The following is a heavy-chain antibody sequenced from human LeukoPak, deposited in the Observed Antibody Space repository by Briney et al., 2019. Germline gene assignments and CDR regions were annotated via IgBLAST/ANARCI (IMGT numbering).Heavy chain of an antibody. CDR2: VNHSGST. CDR3: ARWKITFGGVIGFFDY. Sequence: SETLSLTCTVSGGSISNYYWSWIRQVPGKGLEWIGEVNHSGSTNYNPSLKSRVTISVDTSKNQFSLKLSSVTAADTAVYYCARWKITFGGVIGFFDYWGQGTLVTVSS. J-gene: IGHJ4*02. D-gene: IGHD3-16*01. V-gene: IGHV4-34*01. CDR1: GGSISNYY.